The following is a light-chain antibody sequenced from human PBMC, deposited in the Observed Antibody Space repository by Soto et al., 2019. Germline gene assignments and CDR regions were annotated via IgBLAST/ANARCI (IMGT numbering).Light chain of an antibody. J-gene: IGKJ1*01. V-gene: IGKV3-20*01. Sequence: EIVLTQSPGTLSLSPGERATLSCRASQSVSSSYLAWYQQKPGQAPRLLIYGASSRATGIPDRFSGSGSGTDFTLTISRLEPEDFAVYSCQQYGRSRTFGQGTKVDIK. CDR2: GAS. CDR3: QQYGRSRT. CDR1: QSVSSSY.